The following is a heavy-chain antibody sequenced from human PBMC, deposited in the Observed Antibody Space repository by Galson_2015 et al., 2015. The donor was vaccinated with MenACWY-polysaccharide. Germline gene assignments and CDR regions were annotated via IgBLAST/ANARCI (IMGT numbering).Heavy chain of an antibody. V-gene: IGHV3-23*01. Sequence: SLRLSCAAFGFTFSNYAMSWVRQAPGKGLEWVSTIGGSGSNTHYADSVKGRFTISRDNSKNTLSLQMNSLRAEDTAVYYCARVRYSTGKYQFDYWGQGTLVAVSS. CDR3: ARVRYSTGKYQFDY. CDR1: GFTFSNYA. CDR2: IGGSGSNT. D-gene: IGHD2-2*01. J-gene: IGHJ4*02.